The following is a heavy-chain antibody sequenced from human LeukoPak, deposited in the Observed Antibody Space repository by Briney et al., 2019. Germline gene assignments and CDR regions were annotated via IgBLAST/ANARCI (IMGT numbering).Heavy chain of an antibody. CDR2: IYYSGST. Sequence: SETLSLTCTVSGGSISSYYWSWIRQPPGKGLEWIGYIYYSGSTNYNPSPKSRVTISIDTSKNQFSLKLSPVTAADTAVYYCARTPFRDGYNPRFDYWGQGTLVTVSS. CDR3: ARTPFRDGYNPRFDY. D-gene: IGHD5-24*01. CDR1: GGSISSYY. J-gene: IGHJ4*02. V-gene: IGHV4-59*01.